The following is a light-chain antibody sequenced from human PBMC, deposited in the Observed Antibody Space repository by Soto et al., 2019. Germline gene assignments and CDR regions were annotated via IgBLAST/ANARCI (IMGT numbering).Light chain of an antibody. Sequence: EIVMTQSPATLSVSPGERATLSCRASHSVSSNLAWYQQKPGQAPRLLIYGASTRATGIPARFRGSGSGTEFTLTIRRLQYEHFAVYYCQQYNNWPPLTFGGGTEVELK. CDR2: GAS. J-gene: IGKJ4*01. CDR1: HSVSSN. CDR3: QQYNNWPPLT. V-gene: IGKV3-15*01.